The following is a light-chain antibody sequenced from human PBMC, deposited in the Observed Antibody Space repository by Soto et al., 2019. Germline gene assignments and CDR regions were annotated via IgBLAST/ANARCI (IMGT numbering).Light chain of an antibody. J-gene: IGKJ1*01. CDR2: DAS. CDR3: QQYSNWPSWT. V-gene: IGKV3-11*01. Sequence: EIVLSHSPVTLFLSPGESAPLSYSFSQSVSSYLAWYQQKPGQAPRLLIYDASNRATGIPARFSGSGSGTEFTLTISSLQSEDFAVYYCQQYSNWPSWTFGQGTKVDIK. CDR1: QSVSSY.